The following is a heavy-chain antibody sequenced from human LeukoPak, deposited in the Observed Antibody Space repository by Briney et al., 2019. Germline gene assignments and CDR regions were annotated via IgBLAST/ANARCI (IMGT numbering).Heavy chain of an antibody. CDR1: GFSFSTYW. V-gene: IGHV3-7*01. CDR2: IDQGGSVR. Sequence: GGSLRLSCAASGFSFSTYWMSWVRQTLEKGLEFVANIDQGGSVRNYMDSLKVRCTISRDNAKKSLYLEINSLRADDTAVYYCERDPESSSFDLWGRGALVTVSS. J-gene: IGHJ4*02. CDR3: ERDPESSSFDL. D-gene: IGHD6-13*01.